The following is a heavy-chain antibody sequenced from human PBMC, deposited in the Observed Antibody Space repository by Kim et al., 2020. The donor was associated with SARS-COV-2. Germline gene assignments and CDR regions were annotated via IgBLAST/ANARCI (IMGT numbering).Heavy chain of an antibody. CDR3: ARSPAPNITMIVVVTNWYFDL. CDR1: GGSISSGGYY. CDR2: IYYSGST. Sequence: SETLSLTCTVSGGSISSGGYYWSWIRQHPGKGLEWIGYIYYSGSTYYNPSLKSRVTISVDTSKNQFSLKLSSVTAADTAVYYCARSPAPNITMIVVVTNWYFDLWGRGPLVTVSS. D-gene: IGHD3-22*01. V-gene: IGHV4-31*03. J-gene: IGHJ2*01.